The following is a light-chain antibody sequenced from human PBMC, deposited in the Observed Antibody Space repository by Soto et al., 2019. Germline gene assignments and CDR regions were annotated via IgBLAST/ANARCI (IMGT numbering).Light chain of an antibody. J-gene: IGKJ1*01. CDR1: QTVGSS. V-gene: IGKV3D-15*01. CDR2: GAS. Sequence: EIVLTQSPGTLSVSPGERATLSCRASQTVGSSFLAWFQHKPGQAPRLLIYGASTRATGIPDRFSGSGSGTEFTLTISSLQSEDFAVYYCQQYNNWPRGTFGQGTKVDIK. CDR3: QQYNNWPRGT.